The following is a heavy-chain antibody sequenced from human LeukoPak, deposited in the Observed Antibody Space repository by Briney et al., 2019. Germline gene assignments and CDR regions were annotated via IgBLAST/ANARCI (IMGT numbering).Heavy chain of an antibody. D-gene: IGHD3-3*01. CDR2: IYYSGST. CDR1: GGSISSYY. V-gene: IGHV4-59*01. CDR3: ARGVTNYDFWSGPAYYYYGMDV. J-gene: IGHJ6*02. Sequence: SETLSLTCTVSGGSISSYYWSWIRQPPGKGMEWIGYIYYSGSTNYNPSLKSRVTISVDTSKNQPSLKLSSVTAADTAVYYCARGVTNYDFWSGPAYYYYGMDVWGQGTTVTVSS.